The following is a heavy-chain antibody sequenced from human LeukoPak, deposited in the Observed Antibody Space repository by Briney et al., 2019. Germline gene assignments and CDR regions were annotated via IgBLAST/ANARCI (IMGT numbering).Heavy chain of an antibody. V-gene: IGHV4-4*07. CDR3: AREGKLLWFGELYGNAFDI. CDR1: GGSISSYY. D-gene: IGHD3-10*01. J-gene: IGHJ3*02. Sequence: PSETLSLTCTASGGSISSYYWSWIRQPAGKGLEWIGRIYTSGSTNYNPSLKSRVTMSVDTSKNQFSLKLSSVTAADTAVYYCAREGKLLWFGELYGNAFDIWGQGTMVTVSS. CDR2: IYTSGST.